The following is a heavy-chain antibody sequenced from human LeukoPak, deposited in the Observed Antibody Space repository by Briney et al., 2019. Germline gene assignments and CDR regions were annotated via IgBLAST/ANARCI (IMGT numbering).Heavy chain of an antibody. J-gene: IGHJ4*02. CDR2: ISGSGGST. D-gene: IGHD3-3*02. Sequence: GSLRLSCAASGFTFRSYAMSWVRQALGKGLEWVSAISGSGGSTYYADSVKGRFTISRDNSKNTLYLQMNSLRAEDTAVYYCAKGAPRIFGVVILNSGGDYFDYWGQGTLVTVSS. CDR1: GFTFRSYA. CDR3: AKGAPRIFGVVILNSGGDYFDY. V-gene: IGHV3-23*01.